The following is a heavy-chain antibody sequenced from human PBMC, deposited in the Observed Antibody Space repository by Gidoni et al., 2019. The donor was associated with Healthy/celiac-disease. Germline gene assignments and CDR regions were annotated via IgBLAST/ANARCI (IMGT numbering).Heavy chain of an antibody. D-gene: IGHD2-8*01. CDR2: IYHSGST. V-gene: IGHV4-4*02. CDR3: ASGYCTNGVCYSSHGMDV. J-gene: IGHJ6*02. Sequence: GLEWIGEIYHSGSTNYNPSLKSRVTISVDKSKNQFSLKLSSVTAADTAVYYCASGYCTNGVCYSSHGMDVWGQGTTVTVSS.